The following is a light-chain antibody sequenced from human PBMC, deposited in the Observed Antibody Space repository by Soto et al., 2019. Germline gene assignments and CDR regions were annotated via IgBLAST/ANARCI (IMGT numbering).Light chain of an antibody. J-gene: IGKJ2*01. CDR2: AAS. V-gene: IGKV1-39*01. Sequence: DIQMTQSPSSLSASVGDRVTITCRASQSISSYLNWYQQKPGKAPKLLIYAASSLQSGVPSRFSGSGSGTDFTLTISSLQSEDFAVYYCQQYNNWHYTFGQGTKLEIK. CDR1: QSISSY. CDR3: QQYNNWHYT.